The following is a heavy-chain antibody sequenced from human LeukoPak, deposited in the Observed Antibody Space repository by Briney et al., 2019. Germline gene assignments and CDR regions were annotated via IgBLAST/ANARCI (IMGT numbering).Heavy chain of an antibody. CDR2: IYYSGST. CDR3: ARLGQLAPDE. CDR1: GGSISSSSYY. D-gene: IGHD6-6*01. Sequence: SETLSFTCTVSGGSISSSSYYWGWIRQPPGKGLEWIGSIYYSGSTYYNPSLKSRVTISVDTSKNQFSLKLSSVTAADTAVYYCARLGQLAPDEWGQGTLVTVSS. V-gene: IGHV4-39*01. J-gene: IGHJ4*02.